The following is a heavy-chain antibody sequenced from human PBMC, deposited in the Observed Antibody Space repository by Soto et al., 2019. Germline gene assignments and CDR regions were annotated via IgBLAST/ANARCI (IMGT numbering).Heavy chain of an antibody. CDR2: INHSGST. D-gene: IGHD4-17*01. V-gene: IGHV4-34*01. CDR3: ARADGGIHAFDI. Sequence: SETLSLTCAVYGGSFSGYYWSWIRQPPGKGLEWIGEINHSGSTNYNPSLKSRVTISVDTSKNQFSLKLSSVTAADTAVYYCARADGGIHAFDIWGQGTMVTVSS. J-gene: IGHJ3*02. CDR1: GGSFSGYY.